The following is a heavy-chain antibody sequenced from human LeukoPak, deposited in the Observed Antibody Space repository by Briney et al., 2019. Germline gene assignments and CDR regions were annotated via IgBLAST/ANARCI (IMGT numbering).Heavy chain of an antibody. J-gene: IGHJ4*02. D-gene: IGHD2-2*01. CDR3: ARMVYCSSTSCRFGGDY. CDR1: GYTFTGYY. V-gene: IGHV1-18*04. Sequence: ASVKVSCKASGYTFTGYYMHWVRQAPGQGLEWMGWISTYNGNTNYAQKLQGRVTMTTDTSTSTAYMELRSLRSDDTAVYYCARMVYCSSTSCRFGGDYWGQGTLVTVSS. CDR2: ISTYNGNT.